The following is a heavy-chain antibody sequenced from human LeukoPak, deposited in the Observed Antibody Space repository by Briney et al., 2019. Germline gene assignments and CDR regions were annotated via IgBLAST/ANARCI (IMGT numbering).Heavy chain of an antibody. J-gene: IGHJ4*02. Sequence: GASVKVSCKASGGTFSSYAISWVRQAPGRGLEWMGGIIPIFGTANYAQKFQGRVTITTDESTSTAYMELSSLRSEDTAVYYCATQGEKTHQSSGGSCYSLDYWGQGTLVTVSS. CDR3: ATQGEKTHQSSGGSCYSLDY. D-gene: IGHD2-15*01. CDR2: IIPIFGTA. V-gene: IGHV1-69*05. CDR1: GGTFSSYA.